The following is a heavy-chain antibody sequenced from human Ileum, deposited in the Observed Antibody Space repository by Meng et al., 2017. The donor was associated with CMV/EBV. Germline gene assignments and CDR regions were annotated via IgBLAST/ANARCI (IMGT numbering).Heavy chain of an antibody. CDR3: ARGVNYYPISGYKYYDQ. V-gene: IGHV4-30-4*08. D-gene: IGHD3-22*01. J-gene: IGHJ4*02. CDR2: IYYSGST. Sequence: AQLEESGPGLVKHSQTLSIACTVSGGSISSGDYYWSWIRQSPGKGLELIGYIYYSGSTYYNPSLKSRLIISVDTSKNQFSLKLSSVTAADTAVYFCARGVNYYPISGYKYYDQWGQGTLVTVSS. CDR1: GGSISSGDYY.